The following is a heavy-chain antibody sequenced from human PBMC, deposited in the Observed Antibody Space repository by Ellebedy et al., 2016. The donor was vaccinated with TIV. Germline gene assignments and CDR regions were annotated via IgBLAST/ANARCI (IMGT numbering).Heavy chain of an antibody. CDR1: GGSINSGDSY. V-gene: IGHV4-30-4*01. CDR3: ARGDSSSSRVYY. D-gene: IGHD6-6*01. CDR2: IYYSGST. Sequence: LRLSCTVSGGSINSGDSYRSWIRQPPGKGLEWIGYIYYSGSTYYNPSLKSRVTISLDTSKNQFSLKLTSVTAADTAVYYCARGDSSSSRVYYWGQGTLVTVSS. J-gene: IGHJ4*02.